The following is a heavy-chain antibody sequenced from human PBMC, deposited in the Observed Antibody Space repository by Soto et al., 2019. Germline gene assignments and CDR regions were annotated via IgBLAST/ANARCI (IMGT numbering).Heavy chain of an antibody. CDR2: INPSGGST. V-gene: IGHV1-46*01. D-gene: IGHD2-15*01. CDR1: GYTFTSYY. Sequence: QVQLVQSGAEVKKPGASVKVSCKASGYTFTSYYMHWVRQAPGQGLEWMGIINPSGGSTSYAQKCQGRVTMTRDTSTSTVYMELSSLRSEDTAVYYCAREPPYCSGGSCYAERTWFDPWGQGTLVTVSS. J-gene: IGHJ5*02. CDR3: AREPPYCSGGSCYAERTWFDP.